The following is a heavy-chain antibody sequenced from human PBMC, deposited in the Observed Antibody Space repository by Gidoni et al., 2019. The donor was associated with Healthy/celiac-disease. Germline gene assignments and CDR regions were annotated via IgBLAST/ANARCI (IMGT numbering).Heavy chain of an antibody. V-gene: IGHV3-21*01. CDR3: ARDYEGVVAATPGYYYGMDV. CDR2: ISSSSSYT. CDR1: GFTFSSYS. Sequence: EVQLVESGGGLVKPGGSLRLSCAASGFTFSSYSMNWVRQAPGTGLEWVSSISSSSSYTYYADSVKGRFTISRDNAKNSLYLQMNSLRAEDTAVYYCARDYEGVVAATPGYYYGMDVWGQGTTVTVSS. D-gene: IGHD2-15*01. J-gene: IGHJ6*02.